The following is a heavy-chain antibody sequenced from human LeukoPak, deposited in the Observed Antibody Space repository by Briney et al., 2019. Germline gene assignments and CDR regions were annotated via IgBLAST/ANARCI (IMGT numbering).Heavy chain of an antibody. D-gene: IGHD6-19*01. CDR3: ARVSSGWYNPLFDY. CDR1: GFTFSSYW. V-gene: IGHV3-74*01. J-gene: IGHJ4*02. CDR2: INSDGSST. Sequence: GGSLRLSCEASGFTFSSYWMHWVRQAPGKGLVWVSRINSDGSSTSYADSVKGRFTISRDNAKNTLYLQMNSLRAEDTAVYYCARVSSGWYNPLFDYWGQGTLVTVSS.